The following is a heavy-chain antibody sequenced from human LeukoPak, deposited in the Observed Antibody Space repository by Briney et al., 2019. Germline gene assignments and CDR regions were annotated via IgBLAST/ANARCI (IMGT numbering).Heavy chain of an antibody. CDR3: ARITMVRGVIGYYFDY. D-gene: IGHD3-10*01. CDR1: GYTFTSYA. Sequence: ASVKVSCKASGYTFTSYAMHWVRQAPGQRLEWMGWINAGNGNTKYSQKFQGRVTITRDTSASTAYMELRSLRSEDTAVYYCARITMVRGVIGYYFDYWGQGTLVTVSS. V-gene: IGHV1-3*01. CDR2: INAGNGNT. J-gene: IGHJ4*02.